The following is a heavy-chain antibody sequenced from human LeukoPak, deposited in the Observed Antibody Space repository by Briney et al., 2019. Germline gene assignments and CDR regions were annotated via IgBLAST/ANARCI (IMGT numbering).Heavy chain of an antibody. V-gene: IGHV3-23*01. Sequence: GGSLRLSCAASGFTFNTYGMSWVRQAPGKGLEWVSTISGSGGITYQMDSVKGRFTISRDNSKNTPYLQMNSLRAEDTALYHCARGVAYYYDSSGLPDYWGQGTLVTVSS. CDR3: ARGVAYYYDSSGLPDY. CDR1: GFTFNTYG. CDR2: ISGSGGIT. J-gene: IGHJ4*02. D-gene: IGHD3-22*01.